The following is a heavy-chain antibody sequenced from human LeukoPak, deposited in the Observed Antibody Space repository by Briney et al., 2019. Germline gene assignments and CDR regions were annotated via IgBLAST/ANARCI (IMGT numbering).Heavy chain of an antibody. J-gene: IGHJ4*02. Sequence: PGGSLRLSCAASGFTFSSYWMSWVRQAPGKGLEWVANIKKDGSEKYYVDSVKGRFTISRDNAKKSLYLQMNSLRAEDTTVYYCVRDGSSWGNFDYWGQGTLVSVSS. V-gene: IGHV3-7*01. CDR1: GFTFSSYW. CDR2: IKKDGSEK. CDR3: VRDGSSWGNFDY. D-gene: IGHD7-27*01.